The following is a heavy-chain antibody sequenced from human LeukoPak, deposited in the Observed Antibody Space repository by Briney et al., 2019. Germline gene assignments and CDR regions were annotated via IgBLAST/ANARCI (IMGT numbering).Heavy chain of an antibody. Sequence: GGSLRLSCAASGFTFSSYSMNWVRQAPGKGLGWVSSISSSSSYIYYADSVKGRFTISRDNAKNSLYLQMNSLRAEDTAVYYCARDYSGSSNHLFDYWGQGTLVTVSS. J-gene: IGHJ4*02. CDR1: GFTFSSYS. CDR3: ARDYSGSSNHLFDY. D-gene: IGHD1-26*01. CDR2: ISSSSSYI. V-gene: IGHV3-21*01.